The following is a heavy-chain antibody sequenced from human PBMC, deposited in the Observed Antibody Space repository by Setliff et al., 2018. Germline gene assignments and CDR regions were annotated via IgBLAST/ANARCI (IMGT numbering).Heavy chain of an antibody. D-gene: IGHD6-13*01. CDR2: ISSYSSTI. CDR1: GFTFSTFA. V-gene: IGHV3-48*01. J-gene: IGHJ3*01. Sequence: PGGSLRLSCAASGFTFSTFAMTWVRQAPGKGLEWVSYISSYSSTIYYADSVKGRFTISRDNGKNSLYLQLNSLRADDTAVYYCARDRGESTTWYALDGFDVWGQGTMVTVSS. CDR3: ARDRGESTTWYALDGFDV.